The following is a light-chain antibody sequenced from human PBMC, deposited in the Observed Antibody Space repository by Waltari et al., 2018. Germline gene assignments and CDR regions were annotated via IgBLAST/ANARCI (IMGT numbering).Light chain of an antibody. V-gene: IGLV1-51*02. J-gene: IGLJ2*01. CDR2: ENN. CDR1: RPNIGNDY. CDR3: GTWDTSLSALI. Sequence: QSVLTQPPSVSAAPGQQVTISCSGSRPNIGNDYVSWYQQLPGTAPKLFIYENNKRPSGIPDRFSGSKSGTSATLGITGLQTGDEADYYCGTWDTSLSALIFGGGTKLTVL.